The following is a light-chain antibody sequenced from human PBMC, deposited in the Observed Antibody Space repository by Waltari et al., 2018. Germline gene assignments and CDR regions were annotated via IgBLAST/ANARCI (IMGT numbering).Light chain of an antibody. CDR1: SGRIAGNF. CDR2: EYS. J-gene: IGLJ2*01. Sequence: NFMLTQPHSVSESPGVTVTISCTRSSGRIAGNFVQWYQQRPGSAPSVVIYEYSQRPSGFPDRFSCSIDSSSNSASLTISGLKTEDEADYYCQSYDSTNHVVFGGGTKLTVL. CDR3: QSYDSTNHVV. V-gene: IGLV6-57*04.